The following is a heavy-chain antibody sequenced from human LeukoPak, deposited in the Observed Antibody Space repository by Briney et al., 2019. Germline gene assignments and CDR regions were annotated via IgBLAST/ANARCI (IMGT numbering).Heavy chain of an antibody. J-gene: IGHJ6*02. CDR3: ARAGSDYYYGMDV. CDR2: IIPILGIA. CDR1: GGTFSSYA. Sequence: AASVKVSCKASGGTFSSYAISWVRQVPGQGLEWMGRIIPILGIANYAQKFQGRVTITADKSTSTAYMELSSLRSEDTAVYYCARAGSDYYYGMDVWGQGTTVTVSS. V-gene: IGHV1-69*04.